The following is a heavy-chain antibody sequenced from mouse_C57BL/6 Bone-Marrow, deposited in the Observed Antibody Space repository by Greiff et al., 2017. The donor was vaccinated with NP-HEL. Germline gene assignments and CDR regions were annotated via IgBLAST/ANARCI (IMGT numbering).Heavy chain of an antibody. CDR1: EYEFPSHD. V-gene: IGHV5-2*01. CDR3: ARLYDGYYVPYFDV. Sequence: EVKLMESGGGLVQPGESLKLSCESNEYEFPSHDMSWVRKTPEKRLELVAAINSDGGSTYYPDTMERRFIISRDNTKKTLYLQMSSLRSEDTALYYCARLYDGYYVPYFDVWGTGTTVTVSS. D-gene: IGHD2-3*01. J-gene: IGHJ1*03. CDR2: INSDGGST.